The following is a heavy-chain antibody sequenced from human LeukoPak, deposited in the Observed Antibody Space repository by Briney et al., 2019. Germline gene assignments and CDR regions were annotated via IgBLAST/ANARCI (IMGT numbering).Heavy chain of an antibody. J-gene: IGHJ4*02. D-gene: IGHD3-10*01. CDR1: GYTFTSYD. CDR2: MNPNSGNT. Sequence: ASVKVSCKASGYTFTSYDINWVRQATGQGPEWMGWMNPNSGNTGYAQKFQGRVTITRNTSISTAYMELSSLRSEDTAVYYCARGSGSGSYWSVDYWGQGTLVTVSS. CDR3: ARGSGSGSYWSVDY. V-gene: IGHV1-8*03.